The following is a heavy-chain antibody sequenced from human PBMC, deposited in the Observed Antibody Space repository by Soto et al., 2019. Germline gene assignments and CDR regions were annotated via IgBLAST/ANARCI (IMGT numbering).Heavy chain of an antibody. D-gene: IGHD5-12*01. J-gene: IGHJ4*02. CDR1: GFTFSSYA. CDR3: ARDGVDIVATIQLDY. CDR2: ISYDGSNK. V-gene: IGHV3-30-3*01. Sequence: ESGGGVVQPGRSLRLSCAASGFTFSSYAMHWVRQAPGKGLEWVAVISYDGSNKYYADSVKGRFTISRDNSKNTLYLQMNSLRAEDTAVYYCARDGVDIVATIQLDYWGQGTLVTVSS.